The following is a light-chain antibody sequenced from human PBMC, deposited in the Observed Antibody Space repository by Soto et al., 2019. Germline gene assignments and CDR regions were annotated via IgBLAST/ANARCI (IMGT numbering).Light chain of an antibody. Sequence: QSVLTQSPSVSAAPGQRVTISCSGSTSNIGNHHVSWYQQLPGTAPKLLIYDNDKRPSGIPDRFSGSKSGTSATLGITGLQTGDEADYYCGTWDNSLNTGWVFGGGTKLTVL. CDR2: DND. CDR3: GTWDNSLNTGWV. V-gene: IGLV1-51*01. CDR1: TSNIGNHH. J-gene: IGLJ3*02.